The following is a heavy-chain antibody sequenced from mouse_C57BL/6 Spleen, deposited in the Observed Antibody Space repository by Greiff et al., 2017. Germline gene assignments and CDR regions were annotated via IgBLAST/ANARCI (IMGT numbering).Heavy chain of an antibody. CDR1: GYTFTSYT. V-gene: IGHV1-4*01. Sequence: LQESGAELARPGASVKMSCKASGYTFTSYTMHWVKQRPGQGLEWIGYINPSSGYTKYNQKFKDKATLTADKSSSTAYMQLSSLTSEDSAVYYCARSPYDYSCYFDVWGTGTTVTVSS. CDR2: INPSSGYT. J-gene: IGHJ1*03. CDR3: ARSPYDYSCYFDV. D-gene: IGHD2-4*01.